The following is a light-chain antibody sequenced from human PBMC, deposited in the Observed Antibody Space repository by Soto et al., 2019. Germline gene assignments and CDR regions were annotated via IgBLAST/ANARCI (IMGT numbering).Light chain of an antibody. CDR3: QQSYCTPPIT. CDR1: QSISSY. J-gene: IGKJ3*01. CDR2: AAS. Sequence: DIQMTQSPSSLSASVGDRVTITCRASQSISSYLNWYQQKPGKAPKLLIYAASSLQSGVPSRFSGSGSGTDCTLTISSLQPEDFATYYCQQSYCTPPITFGPGTKVDIK. V-gene: IGKV1-39*01.